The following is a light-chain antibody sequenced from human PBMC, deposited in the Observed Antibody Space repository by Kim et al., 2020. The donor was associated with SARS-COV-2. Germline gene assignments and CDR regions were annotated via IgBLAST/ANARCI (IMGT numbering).Light chain of an antibody. J-gene: IGKJ1*01. V-gene: IGKV3-20*01. CDR2: AAS. Sequence: LPGERAAPPCRASQSVSSNYLAWYQQKPGQAPRLLIYAASTRATGIPDRFSGSGSGTDFTLTISRLEPEDFAVYYCQQYGDPPRTFGQGTKVDIK. CDR3: QQYGDPPRT. CDR1: QSVSSNY.